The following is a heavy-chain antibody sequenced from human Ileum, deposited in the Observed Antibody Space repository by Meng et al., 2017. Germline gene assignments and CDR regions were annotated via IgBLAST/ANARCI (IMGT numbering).Heavy chain of an antibody. D-gene: IGHD3-22*01. CDR1: GFTFSNHP. CDR2: ISDDGNRK. CDR3: AREKGSSGRAGFFDP. V-gene: IGHV3-30*04. Sequence: QVQWVAAGGGVVHPGRYLTLSCAASGFTFSNHPMHWIRQSPGKGLEWVAGISDDGNRKHYADSGNGRFTISRDNSKNTLHLQIDSLRGDDTAVYYCAREKGSSGRAGFFDPWGQGTLVTVSS. J-gene: IGHJ5*02.